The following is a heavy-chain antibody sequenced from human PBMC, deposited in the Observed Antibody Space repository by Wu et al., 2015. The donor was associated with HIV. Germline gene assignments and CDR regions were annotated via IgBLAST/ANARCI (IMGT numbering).Heavy chain of an antibody. CDR3: TRDRISDNWFDP. CDR1: GGTFSRYT. D-gene: IGHD6-25*01. V-gene: IGHV1-69*12. J-gene: IGHJ5*02. CDR2: ISPLFGAA. Sequence: QVQLVQSGAEVKKPGSSVKVSCTASGGTFSRYTISWVRQAPGQGLEWMGEISPLFGAAKYAQKFQGRVTITADESTSTAYMEVTGLRSEDTAVYYCTRDRISDNWFDPWGQGTLVTVSS.